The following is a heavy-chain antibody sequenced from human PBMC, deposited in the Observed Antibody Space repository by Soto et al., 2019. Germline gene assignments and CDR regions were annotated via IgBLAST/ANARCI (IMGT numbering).Heavy chain of an antibody. CDR2: INHSGST. J-gene: IGHJ4*02. CDR1: GGSFSGYY. D-gene: IGHD1-7*01. Sequence: SETLSLTCAVYGGSFSGYYWTWIRQPPGTGLEWIGEINHSGSTNYNPSLKSRVTISVDTSKNQFSLKLSSVTAADTAVYYCASTIPYNGNLNYVDYWGRGTLVTVS. V-gene: IGHV4-34*01. CDR3: ASTIPYNGNLNYVDY.